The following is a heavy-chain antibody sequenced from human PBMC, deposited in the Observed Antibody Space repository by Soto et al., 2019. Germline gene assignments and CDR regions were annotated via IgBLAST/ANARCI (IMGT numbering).Heavy chain of an antibody. CDR1: GYTFTSYG. Sequence: QVHLVQSGAEVKKPGASVKVSCKASGYTFTSYGITWLRQAPGKGLEWMGWISAHNGNTDYAQKLQGRVIVTRDTSTSTAYMELRSLRSDDTAVYYCARGRYGDYWGQGALVTVSS. CDR3: ARGRYGDY. CDR2: ISAHNGNT. V-gene: IGHV1-18*01. D-gene: IGHD1-1*01. J-gene: IGHJ4*02.